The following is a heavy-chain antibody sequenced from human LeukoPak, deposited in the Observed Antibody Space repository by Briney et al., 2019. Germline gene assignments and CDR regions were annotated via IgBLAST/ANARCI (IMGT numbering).Heavy chain of an antibody. CDR3: ARALYVWGSYRYDWFDP. Sequence: WETLSLTCAVSGYSISSGYYWGWIRQPPGEGLEWIGRIYHSGSTYYNPSLKSRVTISVDTSKNQFSLKLSSVTAEDTAVYYWARALYVWGSYRYDWFDPWGQGTLVTVSS. D-gene: IGHD3-16*02. CDR1: GYSISSGYY. V-gene: IGHV4-38-2*01. CDR2: IYHSGST. J-gene: IGHJ5*02.